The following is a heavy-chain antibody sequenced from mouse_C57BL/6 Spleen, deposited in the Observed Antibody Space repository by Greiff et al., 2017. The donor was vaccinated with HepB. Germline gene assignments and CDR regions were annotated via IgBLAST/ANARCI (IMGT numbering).Heavy chain of an antibody. CDR3: ATFRPYYYAMVY. Sequence: QVQLQQPGTELVKPGASVKLSCKASGYTFTSYWMHWVKQRPGQGLEWIGNINPSNGGTNYNEKIKSKATLTVAKTSSTAYMQLSRLTSEDSAVYYCATFRPYYYAMVYWGQGTSVTVSS. CDR2: INPSNGGT. CDR1: GYTFTSYW. J-gene: IGHJ4*01. V-gene: IGHV1-53*01.